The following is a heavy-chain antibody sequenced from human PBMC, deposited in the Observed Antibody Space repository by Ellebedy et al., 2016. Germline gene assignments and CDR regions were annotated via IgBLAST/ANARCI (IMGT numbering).Heavy chain of an antibody. CDR1: GFTVSSYD. CDR3: ARGTHDYGGNSARFDP. V-gene: IGHV3-13*01. Sequence: GGSLRLSCAASGFTVSSYDMHWVRQATGKGLEWVSAIGTAGDTYYAGSVKGRVTISRENAKNSLYLQMNSLRAEDTAVYYCARGTHDYGGNSARFDPWGQGTLVTVSS. CDR2: IGTAGDT. J-gene: IGHJ5*02. D-gene: IGHD4-23*01.